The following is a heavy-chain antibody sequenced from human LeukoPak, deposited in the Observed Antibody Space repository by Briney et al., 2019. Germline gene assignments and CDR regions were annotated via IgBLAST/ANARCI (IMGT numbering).Heavy chain of an antibody. Sequence: GGSLRLSCAASGFTFSNAWMCWVRQAPGKGLEWVGRIKSKTDGGTTDYAAPVKGRFTISRDDSKNTLYLQMNSLKTEDTAVYYCSSTGWSYYYYYMDVWGKGTTVTVSS. CDR3: SSTGWSYYYYYMDV. V-gene: IGHV3-15*01. CDR2: IKSKTDGGTT. J-gene: IGHJ6*03. CDR1: GFTFSNAW. D-gene: IGHD2-2*01.